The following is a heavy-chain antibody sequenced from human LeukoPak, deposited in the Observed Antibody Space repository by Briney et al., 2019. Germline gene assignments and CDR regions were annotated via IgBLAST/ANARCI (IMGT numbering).Heavy chain of an antibody. J-gene: IGHJ4*02. CDR1: GFTFSSYA. D-gene: IGHD5-18*01. Sequence: GGSLRLSCAASGFTFSSYAMSWVRQAPGKGLEWVSAISGSGGSTYYADSVKGQFTISRDNSKNTLYLQMNSLRAEDTAVYYCAKDDTAMVTGDYWGQGTLVTVSS. CDR2: ISGSGGST. V-gene: IGHV3-23*01. CDR3: AKDDTAMVTGDY.